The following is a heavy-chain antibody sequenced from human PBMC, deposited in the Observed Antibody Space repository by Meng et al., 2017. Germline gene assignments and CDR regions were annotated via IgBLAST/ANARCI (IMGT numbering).Heavy chain of an antibody. D-gene: IGHD3-22*01. J-gene: IGHJ5*02. CDR3: ARNRYDRSTHVFDP. CDR1: GGSFSGHY. Sequence: QVQLQQWGAGLLRPSETLSLTCTVYGGSFSGHYWSWIRQAPGEGLEWIGEVSDGGYNKYNPALKSRVTVSGDTSKNEVSLKLISVTAADTAVYYCARNRYDRSTHVFDPWGQGTLVNVSS. V-gene: IGHV4-34*01. CDR2: VSDGGYN.